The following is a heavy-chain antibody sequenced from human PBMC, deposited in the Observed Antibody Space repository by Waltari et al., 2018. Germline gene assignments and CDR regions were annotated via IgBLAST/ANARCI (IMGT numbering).Heavy chain of an antibody. CDR3: ARGDGTGKYGY. D-gene: IGHD1-1*01. CDR2: TTDSERT. J-gene: IGHJ4*02. Sequence: QVQLQQWGAGLLKPSETLSLTCAVYGGSFRGDYWSWIRQPPGKGLEWIGKTTDSERTKYNPSLKSRISISVDTSKNQFSLTVFSVTAADAAVYYCARGDGTGKYGYWGQGTRVTVSS. CDR1: GGSFRGDY. V-gene: IGHV4-34*02.